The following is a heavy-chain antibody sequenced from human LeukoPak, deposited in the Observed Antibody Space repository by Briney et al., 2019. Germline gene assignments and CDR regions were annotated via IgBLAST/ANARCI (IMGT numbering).Heavy chain of an antibody. D-gene: IGHD3-9*01. CDR2: IYYSGST. V-gene: IGHV4-39*01. CDR3: ARSTADYDILTGYSIKRGYYFDY. CDR1: GGSISSSSYY. Sequence: SETLSLTCTVSGGSISSSSYYWGWIRQPPGKGLEWIGSIYYSGSTYYNPSLKSRVTISVDTSKNQFSLKLNSVTAADTAVYYCARSTADYDILTGYSIKRGYYFDYWGQGTLVTVSS. J-gene: IGHJ4*02.